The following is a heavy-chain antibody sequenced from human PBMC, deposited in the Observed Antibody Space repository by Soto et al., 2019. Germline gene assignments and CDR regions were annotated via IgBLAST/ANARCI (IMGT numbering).Heavy chain of an antibody. CDR2: ISYDGSNK. CDR1: GFTFSNYA. J-gene: IGHJ4*02. CDR3: ARDKVVVTATYFDY. V-gene: IGHV3-30-3*01. D-gene: IGHD2-21*02. Sequence: QVQLVESGGGVVQPGRSLRLSCAASGFTFSNYAMHWVRQAPGKGLEWAAIISYDGSNKYYADSVKGRFTISRDTSKNTLFLQMNRRRAEDTAVYYCARDKVVVTATYFDYWGQGTLGTVSS.